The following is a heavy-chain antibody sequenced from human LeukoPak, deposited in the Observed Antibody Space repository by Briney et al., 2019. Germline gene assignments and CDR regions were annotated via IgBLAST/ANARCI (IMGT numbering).Heavy chain of an antibody. CDR3: ARDYGGPHYFDS. V-gene: IGHV3-21*01. Sequence: GGSLRLSCAASGFTFSSPDMNWVRQAPGKGLEWLSSITTASTSYIYYADSVKGRFTISRDDAKNSLYLQMDSLRAEDTAVYYCARDYGGPHYFDSWGQGTLVTVSS. J-gene: IGHJ4*02. CDR2: ITTASTSYI. D-gene: IGHD2-15*01. CDR1: GFTFSSPD.